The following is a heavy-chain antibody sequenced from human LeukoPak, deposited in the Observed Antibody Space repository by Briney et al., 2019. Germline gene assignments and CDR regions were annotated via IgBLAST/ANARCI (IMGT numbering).Heavy chain of an antibody. CDR3: ARPYLSIAAAGH. Sequence: PSETLSLTCAVYGGSFSGYYWSWIRQPPGKGLEWIGEINHSGSTNYNPSLKSRVTISVDTSKNQFSLKLSSVTAADTAVYYCARPYLSIAAAGHWGQGTLVTVPS. D-gene: IGHD6-13*01. J-gene: IGHJ4*02. CDR2: INHSGST. CDR1: GGSFSGYY. V-gene: IGHV4-34*01.